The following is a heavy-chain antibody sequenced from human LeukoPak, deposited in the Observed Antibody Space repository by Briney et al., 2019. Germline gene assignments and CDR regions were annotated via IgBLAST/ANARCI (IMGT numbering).Heavy chain of an antibody. Sequence: GGSLRLSCAASGFTFDDYGMSWVRQAPGKGLEWVSGINWNGGSTGYADSVKGRFTISRDNAKNSLYLQMNSLRAEDTALYYCARDRDGSLRYFDWLSGRYFDLWGRGTLVTVSS. CDR2: INWNGGST. CDR3: ARDRDGSLRYFDWLSGRYFDL. D-gene: IGHD3-9*01. V-gene: IGHV3-20*04. CDR1: GFTFDDYG. J-gene: IGHJ2*01.